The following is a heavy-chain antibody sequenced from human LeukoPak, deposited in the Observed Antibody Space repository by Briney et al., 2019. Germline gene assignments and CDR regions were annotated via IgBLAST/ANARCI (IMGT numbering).Heavy chain of an antibody. Sequence: AGGSLRLSCEASGFTFSNYWMSWVRQAPGKGLEWVANIKGDGSEKDSLDSVKGRFTISRDNPKNSVYLQVNRLRAEDTAVYYCARDVNRGVFDIWGQGNNGHRLF. V-gene: IGHV3-7*03. CDR2: IKGDGSEK. CDR1: GFTFSNYW. CDR3: ARDVNRGVFDI. J-gene: IGHJ3*02.